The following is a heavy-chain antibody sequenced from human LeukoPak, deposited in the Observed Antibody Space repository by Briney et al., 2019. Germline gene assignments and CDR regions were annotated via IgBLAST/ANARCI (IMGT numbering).Heavy chain of an antibody. CDR1: GFTFSSYG. D-gene: IGHD3-10*01. CDR2: ISGSGGST. Sequence: PPGGSLRLSCAASGFTFSSYGMSWVRQAPGKGLEWVSAISGSGGSTYYADSVKGRFTISRDNAKNSLYLQMNSLRAEDTAVYYCARYFLWFGELHDDYWGQGTLVTVSS. J-gene: IGHJ4*02. V-gene: IGHV3-23*01. CDR3: ARYFLWFGELHDDY.